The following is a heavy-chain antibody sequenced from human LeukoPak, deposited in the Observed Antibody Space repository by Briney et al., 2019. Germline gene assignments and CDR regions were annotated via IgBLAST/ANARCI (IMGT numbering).Heavy chain of an antibody. CDR1: GYTFTSYG. D-gene: IGHD3-22*01. Sequence: ASVKVSCKASGYTFTSYGISWVRQAPGQGLEWRGWINPNSGGTNYAQKFQGRVTMTRDTSISTAYMELSRLRSDDTAVYYCARGGENAYYYDSSGYTYDYWGQGTLVTVSS. CDR3: ARGGENAYYYDSSGYTYDY. CDR2: INPNSGGT. J-gene: IGHJ4*02. V-gene: IGHV1-2*02.